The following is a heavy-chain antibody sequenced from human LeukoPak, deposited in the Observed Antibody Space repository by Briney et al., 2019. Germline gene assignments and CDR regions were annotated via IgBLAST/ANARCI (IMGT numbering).Heavy chain of an antibody. CDR1: GFTVSSNY. CDR2: IYSGGST. D-gene: IGHD2-15*01. J-gene: IGHJ4*02. V-gene: IGHV3-53*04. Sequence: GGSLRLSCAASGFTVSSNYMSWVRQAPGKGLEWVSVIYSGGSTYYADSVKGRFTISRHNSKNTLYLQMNSLRSEDTAVYYCARHDLGGRSPYDYWGQGTLVTVSS. CDR3: ARHDLGGRSPYDY.